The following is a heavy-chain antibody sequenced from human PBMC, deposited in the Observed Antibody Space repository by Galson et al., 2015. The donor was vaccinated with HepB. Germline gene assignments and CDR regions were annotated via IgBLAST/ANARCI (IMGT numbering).Heavy chain of an antibody. Sequence: SLRLSCAASAFTFSSYAMSWVRQAPGKGLGWVSAISVSGGNTYYADSVKGRFTISRDNSKNTLFLQMNSLRAEDTAVYYCAKTYCSGGSCLHDGFNIWGQGTMVTVSS. J-gene: IGHJ3*02. V-gene: IGHV3-23*01. CDR2: ISVSGGNT. D-gene: IGHD2-15*01. CDR1: AFTFSSYA. CDR3: AKTYCSGGSCLHDGFNI.